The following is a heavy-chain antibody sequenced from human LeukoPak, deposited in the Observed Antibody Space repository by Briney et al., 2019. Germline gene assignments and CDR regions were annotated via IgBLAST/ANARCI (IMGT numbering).Heavy chain of an antibody. Sequence: PSETLSLTCTVSGGSISSSSYYWGWIRQPPGKGLEWIGSIYYSGSTYYNPSLKSRVTISVDTSKNQFSLKLSSVTAADTAVYYCARASRSRDYWGQGTLVTVSS. CDR3: ARASRSRDY. D-gene: IGHD2-2*01. CDR1: GGSISSSSYY. J-gene: IGHJ4*02. V-gene: IGHV4-39*07. CDR2: IYYSGST.